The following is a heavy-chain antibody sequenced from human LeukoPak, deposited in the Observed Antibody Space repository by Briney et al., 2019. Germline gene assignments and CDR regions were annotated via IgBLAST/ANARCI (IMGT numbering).Heavy chain of an antibody. D-gene: IGHD6-13*01. CDR2: ISYDGSNK. V-gene: IGHV3-30*04. CDR3: ARGTGIAAASGMDV. Sequence: GGSLRLSCAASGFTFSSYAMHWVRQAPGKGLEWVAVISYDGSNKYYADSVKGRFTISRDNSKNTLYLQMNSLRAEDTAVYYCARGTGIAAASGMDVWGKGTTVTVSS. J-gene: IGHJ6*03. CDR1: GFTFSSYA.